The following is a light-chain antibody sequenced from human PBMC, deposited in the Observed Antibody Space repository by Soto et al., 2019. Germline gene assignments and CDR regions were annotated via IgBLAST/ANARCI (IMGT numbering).Light chain of an antibody. CDR2: EAS. CDR3: QQPGSIVLT. Sequence: DSQMNQSPSTLSASVGDTVTITCRASQSVTTWLIWYQRKPGKAPKLRIYEASNLESGGPSRFSGSGSGTEFNLTISSLQPGDSATYSCQQPGSIVLTVGQGPNVEI. J-gene: IGKJ1*01. CDR1: QSVTTW. V-gene: IGKV1-5*01.